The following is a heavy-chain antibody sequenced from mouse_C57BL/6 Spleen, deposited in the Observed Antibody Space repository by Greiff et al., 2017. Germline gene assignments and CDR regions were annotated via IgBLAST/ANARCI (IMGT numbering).Heavy chain of an antibody. CDR2: INPSSGST. D-gene: IGHD2-3*01. V-gene: IGHV1-7*01. CDR3: AREDGYYGDYSMDY. CDR1: GYPFTSYW. Sequence: QVQLQQSGADLATPGASVKLSCKASGYPFTSYWMHWVQQRPGQGLAWIGYINPSSGSTQSNQQFKDQATLTADKSSSTAYMQLSRLTYEDSSVYYGAREDGYYGDYSMDYGGPGTSVTVSS. J-gene: IGHJ4*01.